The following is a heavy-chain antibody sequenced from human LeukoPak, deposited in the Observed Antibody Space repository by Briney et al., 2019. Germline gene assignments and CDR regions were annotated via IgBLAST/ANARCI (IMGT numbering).Heavy chain of an antibody. CDR3: ARGGTYSSGWYLTRRDFDY. Sequence: GASVKVSCKASGYTFTSYDINWVRQAPGQGLEWMGWISAYNGNTNYAQELQGRVTMTTDTSTSTAYMELRSLRSDDTAVYYCARGGTYSSGWYLTRRDFDYWGQGTLVTVSS. CDR1: GYTFTSYD. V-gene: IGHV1-18*01. CDR2: ISAYNGNT. D-gene: IGHD6-19*01. J-gene: IGHJ4*02.